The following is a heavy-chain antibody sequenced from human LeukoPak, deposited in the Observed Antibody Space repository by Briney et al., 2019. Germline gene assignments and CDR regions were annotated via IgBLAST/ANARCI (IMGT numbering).Heavy chain of an antibody. J-gene: IGHJ5*02. CDR3: ARLGVCWFDP. CDR2: INHSGST. V-gene: IGHV4-34*01. D-gene: IGHD3-10*01. Sequence: SETLSLICAVYGGSFSGYYWSWIRQPPGKGLEWIGEINHSGSTNYNPSLKSRVTISVDTSKNQFSLKLSSVTAADTAVYYCARLGVCWFDPWGQGTLVTVSS. CDR1: GGSFSGYY.